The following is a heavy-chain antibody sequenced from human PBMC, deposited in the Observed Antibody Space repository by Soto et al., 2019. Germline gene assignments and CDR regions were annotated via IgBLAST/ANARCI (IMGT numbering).Heavy chain of an antibody. Sequence: GESLKISCEGSGFSFSKYKIGWVRQMPGKGLEWMGIINPGDSDTRYSPSFQGQVTISADKSISTAYLQWSTLKASDTATYYCAISYGVSYYSRCGTDVWGQRTTVTGSS. J-gene: IGHJ6*02. V-gene: IGHV5-51*01. CDR1: GFSFSKYK. D-gene: IGHD4-17*01. CDR3: AISYGVSYYSRCGTDV. CDR2: INPGDSDT.